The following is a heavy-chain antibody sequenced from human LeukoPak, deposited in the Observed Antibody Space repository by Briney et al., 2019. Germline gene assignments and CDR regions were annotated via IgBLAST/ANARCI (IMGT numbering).Heavy chain of an antibody. CDR3: GREREFGELHVFEI. D-gene: IGHD3-10*01. Sequence: GGSLRLSCAASGFTFSNYGMHWVRQAPGKGLEWVAFIRYYGSNKYFADSLKGRFTISRDNSKNSLYLQMNSLRPEDTAVYYRGREREFGELHVFEIWGEGTMVTVSS. V-gene: IGHV3-30*02. CDR2: IRYYGSNK. J-gene: IGHJ3*02. CDR1: GFTFSNYG.